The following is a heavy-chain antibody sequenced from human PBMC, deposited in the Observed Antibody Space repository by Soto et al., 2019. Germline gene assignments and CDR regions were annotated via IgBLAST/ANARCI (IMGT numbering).Heavy chain of an antibody. CDR1: GFTSSWYG. J-gene: IGHJ6*02. CDR2: ISYDGSNK. V-gene: IGHV3-30*18. Sequence: PGGNLRLSCAASGFTSSWYGMYWVRQAPGKGLEWVAAISYDGSNKYYADSVKGRFTISRDNSKNTLYLQMNSLRAEDTAVYYCAKELHDQYYSNYLGPVGGYYGMDVWGQGTTVTVSS. D-gene: IGHD4-4*01. CDR3: AKELHDQYYSNYLGPVGGYYGMDV.